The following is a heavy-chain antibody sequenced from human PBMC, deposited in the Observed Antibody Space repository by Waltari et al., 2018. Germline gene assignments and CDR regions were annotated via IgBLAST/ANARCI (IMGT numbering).Heavy chain of an antibody. Sequence: QVQLVQSGAELKKPGASVKLSCKASGYTFTSYYIQWVRQAPVQGLEWMGVMKPGGDTTIYAQKVQGRVTMTRDTSTSTVYMELSSLRSEDTAVYYCARLGITMTPDYWGQGTLVTVSS. J-gene: IGHJ4*02. CDR1: GYTFTSYY. CDR3: ARLGITMTPDY. CDR2: MKPGGDTT. V-gene: IGHV1-46*01.